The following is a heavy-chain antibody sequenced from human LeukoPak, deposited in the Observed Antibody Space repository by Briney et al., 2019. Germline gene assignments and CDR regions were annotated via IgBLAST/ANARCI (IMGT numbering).Heavy chain of an antibody. D-gene: IGHD5-24*01. V-gene: IGHV3-33*06. CDR2: IWYDGSNK. Sequence: GGSLRLSCAASGFTFSSYGMHWVRQAPGKGLEWVAVIWYDGSNKYYADSVKGRFTISRDNSKNTLYLQMNSLRAEDTAVYYCAKDAGDGYEYDYWGQGTLVTVSS. CDR1: GFTFSSYG. CDR3: AKDAGDGYEYDY. J-gene: IGHJ4*02.